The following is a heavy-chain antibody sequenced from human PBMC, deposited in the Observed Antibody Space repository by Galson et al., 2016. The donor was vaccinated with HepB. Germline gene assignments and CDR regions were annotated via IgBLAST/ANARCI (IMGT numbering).Heavy chain of an antibody. CDR3: AREDYYASGSMPHWFDP. V-gene: IGHV3-33*01. CDR2: IWYDGTNK. Sequence: SLRLSCAASGFTFSSYAMHWVRQAPGKGLEWVAVIWYDGTNKYYADSVKGRFTISRDNSKNTLYLQMNSLRAEDTAMYYCAREDYYASGSMPHWFDPWGQGTLVTVSS. CDR1: GFTFSSYA. D-gene: IGHD3-16*01. J-gene: IGHJ5*02.